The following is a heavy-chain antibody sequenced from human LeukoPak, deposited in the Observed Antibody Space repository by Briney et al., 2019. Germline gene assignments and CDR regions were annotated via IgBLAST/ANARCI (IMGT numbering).Heavy chain of an antibody. CDR1: GLTFSGSA. CDR2: ISGSGNNT. Sequence: GGSLRLSCAASGLTFSGSAMSWVRQAPGKGLEWVSLISGSGNNTYYADSVKGRFTISRDNSKNALYPQMNSLRAEDTAVYYCAKVLVLVSANRYYFDYWGQGTLVTVSS. D-gene: IGHD2-15*01. J-gene: IGHJ4*02. CDR3: AKVLVLVSANRYYFDY. V-gene: IGHV3-23*01.